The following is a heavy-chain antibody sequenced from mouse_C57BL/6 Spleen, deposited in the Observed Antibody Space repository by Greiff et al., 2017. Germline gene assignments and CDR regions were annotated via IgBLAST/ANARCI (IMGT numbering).Heavy chain of an antibody. V-gene: IGHV1-42*01. CDR1: GYSFTGYY. D-gene: IGHD1-1*01. CDR2: INPSTGGT. J-gene: IGHJ4*01. Sequence: EVQRVESGPELVKPGASVKISCKASGYSFTGYYMNWVKQSPEKSLEWIGEINPSTGGTTYNQKFKAKATLTVDKSSSTAYMQLKSLTSEDSAVYYCARSPGLRYPYYAMDYWGQGTSVTVSS. CDR3: ARSPGLRYPYYAMDY.